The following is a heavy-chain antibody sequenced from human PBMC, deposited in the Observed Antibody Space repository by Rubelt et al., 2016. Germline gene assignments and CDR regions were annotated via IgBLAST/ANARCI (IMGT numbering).Heavy chain of an antibody. J-gene: IGHJ4*02. D-gene: IGHD1-26*01. CDR2: ISTSNGNI. Sequence: QVQLVQSGAEVKKPGASVKVSCKTSGYTFTTFGISWIRQAPGQGLEWMGWISTSNGNIKYGEKFQGRVTMTTDTSTSTVYMGMRGLRSDDTAVVYCGRDWESVGPDYWGQGTLVIVSS. CDR3: GRDWESVGPDY. CDR1: GYTFTTFG. V-gene: IGHV1-18*01.